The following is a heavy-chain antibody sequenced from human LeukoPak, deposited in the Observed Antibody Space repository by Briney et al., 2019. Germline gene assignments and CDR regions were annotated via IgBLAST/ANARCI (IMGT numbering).Heavy chain of an antibody. J-gene: IGHJ4*02. CDR1: GFTFSSYA. D-gene: IGHD6-13*01. CDR3: ARGYSSPVPNFDY. CDR2: ISGSGGST. V-gene: IGHV3-23*01. Sequence: GGSLRLSCAASGFTFSSYAMSWVRQAPGKGLEWVSAISGSGGSTYYADSVKGRFTISRDNAKNSLYLQMNSLRAEDTAVYYCARGYSSPVPNFDYWGQGTLVTVSS.